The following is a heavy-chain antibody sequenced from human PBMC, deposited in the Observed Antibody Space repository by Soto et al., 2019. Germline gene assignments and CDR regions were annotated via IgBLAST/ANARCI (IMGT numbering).Heavy chain of an antibody. J-gene: IGHJ4*02. CDR2: ISYDGSNK. CDR1: GFTFSSYG. D-gene: IGHD1-26*01. V-gene: IGHV3-30*18. CDR3: AKSGNCPLDY. Sequence: RLSCAASGFTFSSYGMHWVRQAPGKGLEWVAVISYDGSNKYYADSVKGRFTISRDNSKNTLYLQMNSLRAEDTAVYYCAKSGNCPLDYWGQGTLVTVSS.